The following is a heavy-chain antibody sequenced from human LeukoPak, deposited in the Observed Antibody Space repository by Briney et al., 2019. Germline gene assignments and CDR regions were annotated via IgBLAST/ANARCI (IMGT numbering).Heavy chain of an antibody. Sequence: GGSLRLSCAASGFIVSSNYMSWVRQAPGKGLEWVSSVYSGGSTYYADSVKGRFTISRDNSKNTLHLQMNGLRAEDTAVYYCAGGSGYPIDYWGQGTLVTVSS. D-gene: IGHD3-22*01. CDR2: VYSGGST. V-gene: IGHV3-53*01. J-gene: IGHJ4*02. CDR3: AGGSGYPIDY. CDR1: GFIVSSNY.